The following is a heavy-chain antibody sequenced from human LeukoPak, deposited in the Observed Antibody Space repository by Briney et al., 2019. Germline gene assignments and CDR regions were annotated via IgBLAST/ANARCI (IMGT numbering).Heavy chain of an antibody. V-gene: IGHV3-11*06. Sequence: GSLRLSCAASGFTFSDYYMSWIRQAPGKGLEWVSYISSSSSYTNYADSVKGRFTISRDNAKNSLCLQMNSLRAEDTAVYYCARAGYCSGGSCYYYYYGMDVWGKGTTVTVSS. CDR2: ISSSSSYT. J-gene: IGHJ6*04. D-gene: IGHD2-15*01. CDR1: GFTFSDYY. CDR3: ARAGYCSGGSCYYYYYGMDV.